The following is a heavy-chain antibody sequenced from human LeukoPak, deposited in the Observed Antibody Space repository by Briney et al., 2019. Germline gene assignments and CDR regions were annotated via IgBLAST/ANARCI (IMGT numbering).Heavy chain of an antibody. J-gene: IGHJ4*02. Sequence: GGSLRLSCAASGFTFSSYSMNWVRQAPGKGLEWVSSISSSSSYIYYADSVKGRFTISRDNAKNSLHLQMNSLRAEDTAVYYCTRHTAYVDAIDYWGQGTLVTVSS. D-gene: IGHD3-16*01. V-gene: IGHV3-21*01. CDR2: ISSSSSYI. CDR1: GFTFSSYS. CDR3: TRHTAYVDAIDY.